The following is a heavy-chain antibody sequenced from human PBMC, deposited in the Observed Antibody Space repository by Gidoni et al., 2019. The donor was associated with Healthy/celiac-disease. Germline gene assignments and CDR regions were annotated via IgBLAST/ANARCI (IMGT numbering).Heavy chain of an antibody. Sequence: QVQLVQSGAEVKKPGASVTVSCKASGYTFTGYYMHWVRQAPGQGLEWMGWINPNSGGTNYAQKFQGRVTMTRDMSISTAYMELSRLRSDDTAVYYCARAEIVVVPAAIHLDYWGQGTLVTVSS. CDR3: ARAEIVVVPAAIHLDY. V-gene: IGHV1-2*02. D-gene: IGHD2-2*02. CDR1: GYTFTGYY. J-gene: IGHJ4*02. CDR2: INPNSGGT.